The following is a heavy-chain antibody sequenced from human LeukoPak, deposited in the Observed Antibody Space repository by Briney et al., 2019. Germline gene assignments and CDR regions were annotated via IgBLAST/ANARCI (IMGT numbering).Heavy chain of an antibody. Sequence: GGSLRLSCAASGFSFNNAWMSWVRQAPGKGLEWVGRIKSKTDGGTTDYATPVRGRFTISRDDSKNTPYVQMNSLKIEDTAVYYCTTEAVHSNDFWGQGTLVTVSS. CDR3: TTEAVHSNDF. V-gene: IGHV3-15*01. J-gene: IGHJ4*02. CDR2: IKSKTDGGTT. D-gene: IGHD2-15*01. CDR1: GFSFNNAW.